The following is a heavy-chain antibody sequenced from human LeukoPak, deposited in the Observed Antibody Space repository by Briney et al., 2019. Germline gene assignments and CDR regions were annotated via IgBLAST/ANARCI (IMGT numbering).Heavy chain of an antibody. CDR2: IYTSGST. Sequence: SETLSLTCTVSGGSISSYYWSWIRQPPGKGLEWIGYIYTSGSTNYNPSLKSRVTISVDTSKNQFSLKLSSVTAADTAVYYCARLPLRIAVAGFDYWGQGTLVTVSS. J-gene: IGHJ4*02. V-gene: IGHV4-4*09. CDR1: GGSISSYY. D-gene: IGHD6-19*01. CDR3: ARLPLRIAVAGFDY.